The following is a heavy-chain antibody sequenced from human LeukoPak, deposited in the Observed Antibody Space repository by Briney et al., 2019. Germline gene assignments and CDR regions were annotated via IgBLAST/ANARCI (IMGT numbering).Heavy chain of an antibody. CDR2: INPDTGGT. V-gene: IGHV1-2*02. CDR1: GYIFAGYY. Sequence: ASVKVSCKASGYIFAGYYIHWVRQAPGQGLDWMGWINPDTGGTYYAQKFQGRVTMTRDTSITTAYMELSRLISDDTAVYYCARGMGFSSSRPEDYWGQGALVIVSS. J-gene: IGHJ4*02. CDR3: ARGMGFSSSRPEDY. D-gene: IGHD2-2*01.